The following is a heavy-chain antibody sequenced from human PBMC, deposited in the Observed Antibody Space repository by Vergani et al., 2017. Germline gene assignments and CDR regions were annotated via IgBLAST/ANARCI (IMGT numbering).Heavy chain of an antibody. Sequence: EVQLLQSEGAVVQPGGPLRLFCVASGFTLSSHAMRWVRQGHGQGLEWVSSIKNTGNSTHYPDFVKGRFTISRDNSNNTLYSQMNSLRVEDTAVLYCGRGSDNYNWGQGTLVTVSS. J-gene: IGHJ4*02. CDR3: GRGSDNYN. D-gene: IGHD5-24*01. CDR2: IKNTGNST. CDR1: GFTLSSHA. V-gene: IGHV3-23*01.